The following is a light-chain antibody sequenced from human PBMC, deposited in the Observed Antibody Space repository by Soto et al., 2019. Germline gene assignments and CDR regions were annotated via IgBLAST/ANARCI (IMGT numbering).Light chain of an antibody. Sequence: EIVLTQSPATLSLSPGERATLSCRASQSVRGYLAWYQQKLGQAPRILISDAYNRAAGVPARFSGSGSGADFTLTISSLEPEDFAVYYCQQRSAWPLTFGGGTKVEIK. J-gene: IGKJ4*01. CDR3: QQRSAWPLT. CDR2: DAY. V-gene: IGKV3-11*01. CDR1: QSVRGY.